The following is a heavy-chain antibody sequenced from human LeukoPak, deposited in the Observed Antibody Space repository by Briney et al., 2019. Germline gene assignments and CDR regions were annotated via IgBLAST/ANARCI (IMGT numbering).Heavy chain of an antibody. V-gene: IGHV3-30*02. CDR1: GFTFSSYS. J-gene: IGHJ4*02. D-gene: IGHD2-2*01. CDR3: ATYTSSYFDY. Sequence: GGSLRLSCAASGFTFSSYSMHWVRQAPGKGLEWVAFIRSIGTNTYYADSVKGRFTISRDNSKNTLYLQMNSLRAEDTAVYYCATYTSSYFDYWGQGTLVTVSS. CDR2: IRSIGTNT.